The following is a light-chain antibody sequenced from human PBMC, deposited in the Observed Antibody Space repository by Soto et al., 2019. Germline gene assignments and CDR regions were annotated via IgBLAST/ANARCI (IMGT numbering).Light chain of an antibody. CDR2: KAP. V-gene: IGKV1-5*03. J-gene: IGKJ4*01. CDR1: QSISSW. CDR3: QPYNNWPLT. Sequence: DIQITQSPSTLSASVGDRFTITCMASQSISSWLAWYQQKPGKAPKLLIYKAPSLESGVPSRFSGSGSGTEFTLTINSLQSEDFAVYYCQPYNNWPLTVGGGTKVEIK.